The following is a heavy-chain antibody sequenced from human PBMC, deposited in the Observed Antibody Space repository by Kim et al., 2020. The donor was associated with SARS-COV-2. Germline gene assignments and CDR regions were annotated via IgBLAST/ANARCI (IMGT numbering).Heavy chain of an antibody. CDR1: GGSISSSSYY. Sequence: SETLSLTCTVSGGSISSSSYYWGWIRQPPGKGLECIGSIYYSGSTYYNPSLKSRVTISVDTSKNQFSLKLSSVTAADTAVYYCARRFVGAVYYFDYWGQGTLVTVSS. V-gene: IGHV4-39*01. CDR2: IYYSGST. D-gene: IGHD1-26*01. J-gene: IGHJ4*02. CDR3: ARRFVGAVYYFDY.